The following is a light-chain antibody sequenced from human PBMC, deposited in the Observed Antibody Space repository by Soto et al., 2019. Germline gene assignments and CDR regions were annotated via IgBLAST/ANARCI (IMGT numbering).Light chain of an antibody. Sequence: QLVLTQSPPASASLGASVRLTCTLSSGHSSYAIAWHQQQPEKGPRYLMKLNSDGSHSKGDGIPDRFLGSSSGAERYLTISSLQSEDEADYYCQTWGTDVVFGGGTKLTVL. CDR1: SGHSSYA. CDR3: QTWGTDVV. J-gene: IGLJ2*01. CDR2: LNSDGSH. V-gene: IGLV4-69*01.